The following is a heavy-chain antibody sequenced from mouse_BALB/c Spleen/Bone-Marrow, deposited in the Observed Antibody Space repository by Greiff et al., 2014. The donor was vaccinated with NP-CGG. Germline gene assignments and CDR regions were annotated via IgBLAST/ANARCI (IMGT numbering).Heavy chain of an antibody. J-gene: IGHJ4*01. CDR3: ARDRGVQGYAMDY. CDR2: ISDGSTYT. CDR1: GFTFSDYY. Sequence: EVQRVESGGGLVKPGGSLKLSCAASGFTFSDYYMYWVRQTPEKGLEWVATISDGSTYTYYPDSVKGRFTISRDNAKNNLYLQMSSLKSEDTALYYCARDRGVQGYAMDYWGQGTSVTVSS. V-gene: IGHV5-4*02. D-gene: IGHD2-14*01.